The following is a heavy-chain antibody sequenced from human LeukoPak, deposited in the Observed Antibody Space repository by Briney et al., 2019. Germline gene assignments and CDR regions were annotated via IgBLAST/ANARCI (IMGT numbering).Heavy chain of an antibody. CDR2: INPSGGST. CDR1: GYTFTSYY. CDR3: ARAYGDYDFWSGYYRPLDY. Sequence: GASVNVSCKASGYTFTSYYMHWVRQAPGQGLEWMGIINPSGGSTRYAQKFQGRVTVTRDTSTSTVYMELSSLRSEDTAVYYCARAYGDYDFWSGYYRPLDYWGQGTLVTVSS. J-gene: IGHJ4*02. D-gene: IGHD3-3*01. V-gene: IGHV1-46*01.